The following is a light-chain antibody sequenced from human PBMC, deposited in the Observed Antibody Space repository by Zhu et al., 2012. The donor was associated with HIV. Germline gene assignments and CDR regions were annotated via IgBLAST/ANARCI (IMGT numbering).Light chain of an antibody. Sequence: DIQLTQSPSFLSASVGDRVTITCRASQGISNRLAXYHQKAGKAPKLLIYGASIVQTGVPSRFSGSGSGTEFTLTISSLQPEDFATYFCQHLTLYPTFGGGSRVEIK. V-gene: IGKV1-9*01. CDR3: QHLTLYPT. CDR1: QGISNR. J-gene: IGKJ4*01. CDR2: GAS.